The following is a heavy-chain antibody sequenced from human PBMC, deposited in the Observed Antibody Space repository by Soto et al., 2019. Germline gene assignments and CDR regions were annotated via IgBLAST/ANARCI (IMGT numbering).Heavy chain of an antibody. CDR3: ASRVDTAIYYYYGMDV. Sequence: QVQLQESGPGLVKPSGTLSLTCAVSGGSISSSNWWSWVRQPPGKGLEWIGEIYHSGSTNYNPSLKSRVTISVDTSKNQFSLKLSSVTAADTAVYYCASRVDTAIYYYYGMDVWGQGTTVTVSS. J-gene: IGHJ6*02. CDR1: GGSISSSNW. CDR2: IYHSGST. D-gene: IGHD5-18*01. V-gene: IGHV4-4*02.